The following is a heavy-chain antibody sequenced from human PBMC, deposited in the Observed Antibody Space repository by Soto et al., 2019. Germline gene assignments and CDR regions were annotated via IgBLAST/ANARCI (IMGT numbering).Heavy chain of an antibody. CDR3: ARGRSIVGATDWFDP. CDR2: IYHSGST. D-gene: IGHD1-26*01. V-gene: IGHV4-30-2*01. CDR1: GVYISSGGDS. Sequence: SEPLSLTCAVSGVYISSGGDSWSWLRQPPGKGLEWIGYIYHSGSTYYNPSLKSRVTISVDRSKNQFSLKLSSVTAADTAVYYCARGRSIVGATDWFDPWGQGTLVTVSS. J-gene: IGHJ5*02.